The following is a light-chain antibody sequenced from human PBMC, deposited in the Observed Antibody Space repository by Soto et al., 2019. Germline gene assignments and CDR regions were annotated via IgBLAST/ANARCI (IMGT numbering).Light chain of an antibody. CDR1: SSNIGTNT. CDR3: AAWDDRLNGYV. V-gene: IGLV1-44*01. Sequence: QSVLTQSPSASGTPGQRVTISCSGGSSNIGTNTVNWYQQLPGTAPKLLIYSSNQRPSGVPDRFSGSKSGTSASLAISGLQSEDEAVYYCAAWDDRLNGYVFGTGTQLTVL. CDR2: SSN. J-gene: IGLJ1*01.